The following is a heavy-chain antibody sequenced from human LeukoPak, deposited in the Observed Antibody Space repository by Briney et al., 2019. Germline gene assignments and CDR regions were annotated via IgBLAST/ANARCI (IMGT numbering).Heavy chain of an antibody. Sequence: GGSLRLSCAASGFTFSGSAMHWVRQASGKGLKWVGRIRSKANSYATAYAASVKGRFTISRDDSKNTAYLQMNSLKTEDTAVYYCTRHDNFWGSGWDNFDYWGQGTLVTVSS. V-gene: IGHV3-73*01. CDR1: GFTFSGSA. D-gene: IGHD6-19*01. CDR3: TRHDNFWGSGWDNFDY. J-gene: IGHJ4*02. CDR2: IRSKANSYAT.